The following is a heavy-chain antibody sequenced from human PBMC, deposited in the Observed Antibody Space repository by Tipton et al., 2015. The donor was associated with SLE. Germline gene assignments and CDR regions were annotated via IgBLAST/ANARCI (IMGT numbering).Heavy chain of an antibody. CDR3: ASLSKWELGY. V-gene: IGHV4-59*11. J-gene: IGHJ4*02. CDR2: IYYSGST. Sequence: LRLSCTVSGGSISSHYWSWIRQPPGKGLEWIGYIYYSGSTNYNPSLKSRVTISVDTSKNQFSLKLSSVTAADTAVYYCASLSKWELGYWGQGTLVTVSS. CDR1: GGSISSHY. D-gene: IGHD1-26*01.